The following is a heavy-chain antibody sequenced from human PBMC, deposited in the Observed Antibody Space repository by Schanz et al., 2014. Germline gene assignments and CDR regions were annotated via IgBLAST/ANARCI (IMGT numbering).Heavy chain of an antibody. D-gene: IGHD6-13*01. CDR1: GFTFSNFA. V-gene: IGHV3-30*04. CDR3: ARDRQQLVGRIGYYYGMDV. Sequence: QVQLVESGGGVVQPGRSLRLSCAASGFTFSNFAIHWVRQAPGKGLEWVAVISYDGSHKDYADSAKGRFTISRDNSKNTLYLQMNSLRAEDTAVYYCARDRQQLVGRIGYYYGMDVWGQGTTVTVSS. CDR2: ISYDGSHK. J-gene: IGHJ6*02.